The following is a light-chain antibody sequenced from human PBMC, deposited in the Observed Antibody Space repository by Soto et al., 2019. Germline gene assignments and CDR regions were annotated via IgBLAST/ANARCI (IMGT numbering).Light chain of an antibody. CDR3: SSYAGSNNHVL. CDR2: EVS. J-gene: IGLJ2*01. V-gene: IGLV2-8*01. Sequence: SALTQPPSASGSPGQSVTISCTGTSSDVGGYNFVSWYQQHPGKAPQLMIYEVSKRPSWVPDRFSGSKSGNTASLTVSGLLTEDEADYYCSSYAGSNNHVLFGGGTKLTVL. CDR1: SSDVGGYNF.